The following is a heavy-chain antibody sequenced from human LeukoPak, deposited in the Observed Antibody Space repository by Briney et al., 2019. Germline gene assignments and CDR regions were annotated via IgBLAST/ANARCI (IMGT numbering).Heavy chain of an antibody. V-gene: IGHV3-7*01. J-gene: IGHJ6*02. CDR1: GFTFSSYA. CDR3: ARDDTPDYYGMDV. Sequence: GGSLRLSCAASGFTFSSYAMSWVRQAPGKGLEWVANIKQDGSEKYYVDSVKGRFTISRDNAKNSLYLQMNSLRAEDTAVYYCARDDTPDYYGMDVWGQGTTVTVSS. CDR2: IKQDGSEK.